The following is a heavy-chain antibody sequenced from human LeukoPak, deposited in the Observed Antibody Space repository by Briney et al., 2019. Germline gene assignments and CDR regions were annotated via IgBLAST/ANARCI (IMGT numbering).Heavy chain of an antibody. D-gene: IGHD3-10*01. CDR2: IIPIFGTA. Sequence: SVKVSCKASGGTFSSYAISWVRQAPGQGLEWIGGIIPIFGTANYAQKFQGRVTITTDESTSTAYMELSSLRSEDTAVYYCARDRRGVAGSFDIWGQGTMVTVSS. V-gene: IGHV1-69*05. CDR3: ARDRRGVAGSFDI. J-gene: IGHJ3*02. CDR1: GGTFSSYA.